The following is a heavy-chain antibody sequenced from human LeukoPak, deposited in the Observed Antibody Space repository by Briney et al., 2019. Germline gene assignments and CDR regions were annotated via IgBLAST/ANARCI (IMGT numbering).Heavy chain of an antibody. V-gene: IGHV1-2*02. D-gene: IGHD6-13*01. CDR3: GRGVAAAGTVGY. CDR1: GYTFTSYY. CDR2: INTISGGT. Sequence: ASAKVSCKASGYTFTSYYMHWVRQAPGQGLEWMGWINTISGGTNYAQKFQGRVTMTRDTSFSTAYMELSRLRSDDTAVYYCGRGVAAAGTVGYWGQGTLVTVSS. J-gene: IGHJ4*02.